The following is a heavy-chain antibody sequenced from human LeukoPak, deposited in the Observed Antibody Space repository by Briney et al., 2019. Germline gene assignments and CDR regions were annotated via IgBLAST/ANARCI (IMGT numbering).Heavy chain of an antibody. CDR2: ISYDGSNK. V-gene: IGHV3-30*18. CDR3: AKEAAPVFSGSYHNWFDP. Sequence: GGSLRLSCAASGFTFSSYGMHWVRQAPGKGLEWVAVISYDGSNKYYADSVKGRFTISRGNSKNTLYLQMNSLRAEDTAVYYCAKEAAPVFSGSYHNWFDPWGQGTLVTVSS. CDR1: GFTFSSYG. D-gene: IGHD1-26*01. J-gene: IGHJ5*02.